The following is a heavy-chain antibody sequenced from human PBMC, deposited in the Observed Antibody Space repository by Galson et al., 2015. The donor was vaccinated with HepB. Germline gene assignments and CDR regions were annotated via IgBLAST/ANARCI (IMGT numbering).Heavy chain of an antibody. V-gene: IGHV4-34*01. CDR1: GGSFSDHY. J-gene: IGHJ4*02. D-gene: IGHD6-13*01. CDR3: ARGYSTTWANLKY. Sequence: ETLSLTCAVYGGSFSDHYWTWIRQPPGKGLEWIGDVDQSGSTNYNSSLKSRVTMSVDTSKNQFSLKLNSVTAADTAVYYCARGYSTTWANLKYWGQGTLVTVSS. CDR2: VDQSGST.